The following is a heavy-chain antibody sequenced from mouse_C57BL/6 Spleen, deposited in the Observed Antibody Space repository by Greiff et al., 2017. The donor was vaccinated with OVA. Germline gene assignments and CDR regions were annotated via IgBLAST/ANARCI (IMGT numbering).Heavy chain of an antibody. CDR3: ASKLAYYSNYGGFDY. CDR1: GYSITSGYY. CDR2: ISYDGSN. V-gene: IGHV3-6*01. D-gene: IGHD2-5*01. Sequence: ESGPGLVKPSQSLSLTCSVTGYSITSGYYWNWIRQFPGNKLEWMGYISYDGSNNYNPSLKNRISITRDTSKNQVFLKLNSVTTEDTATYYGASKLAYYSNYGGFDYWGQGTTLTVSS. J-gene: IGHJ2*01.